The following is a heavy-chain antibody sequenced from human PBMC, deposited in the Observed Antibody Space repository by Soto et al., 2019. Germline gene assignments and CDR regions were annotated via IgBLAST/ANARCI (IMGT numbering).Heavy chain of an antibody. D-gene: IGHD2-15*01. V-gene: IGHV3-53*01. J-gene: IGHJ3*02. CDR1: GFTVSSNY. Sequence: GGSLRLSCAASGFTVSSNYMSWVRQAPGKGLEWVSVIYSGGSTYYADSVKGRFTISRDNSKNTLYLQMNSLRAEDTAVYYCARGGGYCRGGSCYAFDIWGQGTMVTVSS. CDR2: IYSGGST. CDR3: ARGGGYCRGGSCYAFDI.